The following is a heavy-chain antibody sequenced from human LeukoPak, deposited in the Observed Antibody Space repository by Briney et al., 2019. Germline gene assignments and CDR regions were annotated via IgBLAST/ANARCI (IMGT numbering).Heavy chain of an antibody. CDR1: GFTFSSYG. Sequence: GGSLRLSCAASGFTFSSYGMHWVRQAPGKGLEWVAVISYDGSNKYYADSVKGRFTISRDNSKNTLYLQMNSLRAEDTAVYYCAKKDGSGLIDYWGQGTLVTVSS. V-gene: IGHV3-30*18. J-gene: IGHJ4*02. CDR2: ISYDGSNK. CDR3: AKKDGSGLIDY. D-gene: IGHD3-10*01.